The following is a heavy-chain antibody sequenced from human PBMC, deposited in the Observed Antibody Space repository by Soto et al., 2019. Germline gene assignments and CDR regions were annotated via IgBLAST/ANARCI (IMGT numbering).Heavy chain of an antibody. CDR2: IYTSGST. J-gene: IGHJ4*02. D-gene: IGHD3-3*01. CDR1: GGSISSYY. Sequence: LSLTCTVSGGSISSYYWSWIRQPAGKGLEWIGRIYTSGSTNYNPSLKSRVTMSVDTSKNQFSLKLSSVTAADTAVYYCARDGRPFLEWLPYSNQYFDYWGQGTLVTVSS. V-gene: IGHV4-4*07. CDR3: ARDGRPFLEWLPYSNQYFDY.